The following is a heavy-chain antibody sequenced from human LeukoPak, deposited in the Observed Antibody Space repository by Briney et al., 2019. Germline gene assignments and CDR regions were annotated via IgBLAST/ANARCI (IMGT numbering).Heavy chain of an antibody. CDR2: ISWNSGSI. CDR1: GFTFDDYA. V-gene: IGHV3-9*01. CDR3: ALGGYSRY. D-gene: IGHD1-26*01. Sequence: GGSLRLSCAASGFTFDDYAMHWVRQAPGKGLEWVSGISWNSGSIGYADSVKGRFTISRDNAKNSLYLQMNSLRAEDTALYYCALGGYSRYWGQGTLVTVSS. J-gene: IGHJ4*02.